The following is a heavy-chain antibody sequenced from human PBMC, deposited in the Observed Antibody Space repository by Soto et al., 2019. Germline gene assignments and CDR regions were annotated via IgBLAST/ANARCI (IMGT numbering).Heavy chain of an antibody. CDR3: ARGRPQQLDAFDI. Sequence: GAAVNVSWKASRYTFTSYSMYWVRQAPGKGLEWMGIVNPSCASTNYAQKLQGRVTMTRDKSTSTAYMALSSLRSEDTAAYYCARGRPQQLDAFDIWGQGTMVTVSS. J-gene: IGHJ3*02. CDR1: RYTFTSYS. CDR2: VNPSCAST. V-gene: IGHV1-46*01. D-gene: IGHD6-13*01.